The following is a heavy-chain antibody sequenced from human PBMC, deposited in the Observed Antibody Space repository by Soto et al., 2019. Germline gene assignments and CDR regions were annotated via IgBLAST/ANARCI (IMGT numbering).Heavy chain of an antibody. CDR1: GFTFSSYG. D-gene: IGHD7-27*01. Sequence: VGSLRLSCAASGFTFSSYGMHRVRQAPGKGLEWVAVISYDGSNKYYADSVKGRFTISRDNSKNTLYLQMNSLRAEDTAVYYCAKLYPAGTETYLGGFDYWGQGALVTVSS. J-gene: IGHJ4*02. CDR2: ISYDGSNK. CDR3: AKLYPAGTETYLGGFDY. V-gene: IGHV3-30*18.